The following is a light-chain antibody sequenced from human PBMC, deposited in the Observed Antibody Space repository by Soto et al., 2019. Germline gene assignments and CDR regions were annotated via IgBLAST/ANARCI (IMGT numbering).Light chain of an antibody. CDR1: QSISTK. CDR2: GAS. V-gene: IGKV3-15*01. CDR3: QQYNSWPLT. Sequence: EIVMTQSPATLSMSPGERATLSCRASQSISTKVAWYQQKPGQAPRLLIYGASTRATGVPDRFSGSGNGTEFTLSISSMQSEHFAVYSCQQYNSWPLTFGGGTKVEIK. J-gene: IGKJ4*01.